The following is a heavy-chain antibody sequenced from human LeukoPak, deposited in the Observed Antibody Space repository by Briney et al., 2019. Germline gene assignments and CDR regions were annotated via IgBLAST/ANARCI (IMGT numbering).Heavy chain of an antibody. Sequence: GGSLRPSCAASGFTSDDFGMSWVRQAPGRGLEWVFGINWNGGSTSYADSVKGRFTISRDNAKNSLYLQMNSLRAEDTALYYCARGLQWFDYWGQGTLVTVSS. CDR1: GFTSDDFG. V-gene: IGHV3-20*04. CDR2: INWNGGST. J-gene: IGHJ4*02. D-gene: IGHD4-11*01. CDR3: ARGLQWFDY.